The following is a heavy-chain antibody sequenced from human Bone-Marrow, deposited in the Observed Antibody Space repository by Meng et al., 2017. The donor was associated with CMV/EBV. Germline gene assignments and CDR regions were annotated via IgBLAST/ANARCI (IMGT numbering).Heavy chain of an antibody. CDR2: INPFNGNT. J-gene: IGHJ4*02. V-gene: IGHV1-18*04. CDR1: GYSFITFG. D-gene: IGHD2-21*01. Sequence: ASVKVSCKASGYSFITFGITWVRQVPGQGLEWMGWINPFNGNTDYAQKLLGRITITADTATTTACMELENLTSDDTGVYYCVRLRCGATTCQGRDPVDNWGQGALVTVSS. CDR3: VRLRCGATTCQGRDPVDN.